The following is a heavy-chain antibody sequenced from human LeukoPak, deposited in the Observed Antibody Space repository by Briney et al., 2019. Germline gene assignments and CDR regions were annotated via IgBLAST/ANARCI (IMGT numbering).Heavy chain of an antibody. CDR3: AREGYYGAFNI. D-gene: IGHD3-10*01. CDR1: GXTFSDYS. CDR2: IGANSAI. J-gene: IGHJ3*02. V-gene: IGHV3-48*02. Sequence: GGSLRLSCAASGXTFSDYSMNWVRQAPGKGLEWVSYIGANSAIYYADSVKGRFTISRDNAKNSLSLQMNSLRDDDTAVYYCAREGYYGAFNIWGQGTMVTVSS.